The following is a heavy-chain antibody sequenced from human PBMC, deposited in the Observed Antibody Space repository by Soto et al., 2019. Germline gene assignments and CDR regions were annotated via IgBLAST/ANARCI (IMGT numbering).Heavy chain of an antibody. CDR3: ARDQVATVHGTYYYYGMDV. V-gene: IGHV3-48*03. D-gene: IGHD5-12*01. J-gene: IGHJ6*02. CDR2: ISSSGSTI. Sequence: EVQLVESGGGLVQPGGSLRLSCAASGFTFSSYEMNWVRQAPGKGLGWVSYISSSGSTIYYADSVKGRFTISRDNAKNSLYLQMNSLRAEDTAVYYCARDQVATVHGTYYYYGMDVWGQGTTVTVSS. CDR1: GFTFSSYE.